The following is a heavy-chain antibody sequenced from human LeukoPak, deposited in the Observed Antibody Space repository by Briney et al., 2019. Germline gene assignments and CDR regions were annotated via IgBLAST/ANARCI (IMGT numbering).Heavy chain of an antibody. D-gene: IGHD2-2*01. J-gene: IGHJ5*02. CDR2: INHSEST. CDR3: ARGRYCSSTSCYYNWFDP. Sequence: SETLSLTCTVSGGSISSYYWSWIRQPPGKGLEWIGEINHSESTNYNPSLKSRVTTSVDTSKNQFSLKLSSVTAADTAVYYCARGRYCSSTSCYYNWFDPWGQGTLVTVSS. V-gene: IGHV4-34*01. CDR1: GGSISSYY.